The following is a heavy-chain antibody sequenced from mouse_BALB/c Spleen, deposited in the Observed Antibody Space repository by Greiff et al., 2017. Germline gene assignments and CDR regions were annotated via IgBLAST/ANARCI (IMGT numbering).Heavy chain of an antibody. CDR1: GFTFSSYG. CDR3: ARQGDTTVMDY. V-gene: IGHV5-6*01. D-gene: IGHD1-1*01. J-gene: IGHJ4*01. Sequence: EVQLVESGGGLVQPGGSRKLSCAASGFTFSSYGMSWVRQTPDKRLEWVATISSGGSYTYYPDSVKGRFTISRDNAKNTLYLQMSSLKSEDTAMYYCARQGDTTVMDYWGQGTSVTVSS. CDR2: ISSGGSYT.